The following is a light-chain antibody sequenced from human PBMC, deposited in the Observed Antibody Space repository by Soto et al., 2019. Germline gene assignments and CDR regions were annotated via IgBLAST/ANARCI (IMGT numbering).Light chain of an antibody. CDR2: TTS. J-gene: IGLJ2*01. Sequence: QSVVTQPPSVSGTPGQAVIISCSNVGRHEVSWYQQVPGIAPKLLIHTTSQRPSRVPDPFSASKYGNSASLAIRGLQSDDEADYFCSSWDDSLSGVVFGRGTQLTVL. V-gene: IGLV1-44*01. CDR1: NVGRHE. CDR3: SSWDDSLSGVV.